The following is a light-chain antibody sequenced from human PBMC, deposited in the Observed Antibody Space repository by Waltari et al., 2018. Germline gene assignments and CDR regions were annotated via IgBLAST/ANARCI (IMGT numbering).Light chain of an antibody. CDR2: HDS. CDR1: QGVRSA. Sequence: AIQLTQSPSSLSASVGGRVTIACRTSQGVRSALAWYQQKAGKAPRFLIYHDSTLVSGVPSRFSGSGSGTDFTLTISSLQPEDFATYYCQYSDGYSFTFGPGTTVDF. J-gene: IGKJ3*01. CDR3: QYSDGYSFT. V-gene: IGKV1-13*02.